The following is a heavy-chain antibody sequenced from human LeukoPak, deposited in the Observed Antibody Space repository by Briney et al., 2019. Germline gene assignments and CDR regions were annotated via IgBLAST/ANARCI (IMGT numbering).Heavy chain of an antibody. CDR1: GYTLTELS. Sequence: GASVKVSCKVSGYTLTELSMHWVRQAPGQGLEWMGIINPSGGSTSYAQKFQGRVTMTRDTSTSTVYMELSSLRSEDTAVYYCARDLGDSSGYYDLWGQGTLVTVSS. CDR3: ARDLGDSSGYYDL. V-gene: IGHV1-46*01. CDR2: INPSGGST. J-gene: IGHJ5*02. D-gene: IGHD3-22*01.